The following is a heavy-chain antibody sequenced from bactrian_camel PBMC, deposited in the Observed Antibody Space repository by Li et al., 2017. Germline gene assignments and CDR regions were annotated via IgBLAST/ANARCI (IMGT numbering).Heavy chain of an antibody. CDR1: GFTFSEYP. CDR2: ISTTDDSR. Sequence: VQLVESGGDLVHPGGSLSLSCAASGFTFSEYPMIRVRQAPGRQRVGVARISTTDDSRYFGEFVAGRFAISQDNAKNTLYLQMDLLKPEDTAMYYCAAVRYGGTWYPLCRARSADFGYWGQGTQVTVS. CDR3: AAVRYGGTWYPLCRARSADFGY. J-gene: IGHJ6*01. D-gene: IGHD6*01. V-gene: IGHV3S31*01.